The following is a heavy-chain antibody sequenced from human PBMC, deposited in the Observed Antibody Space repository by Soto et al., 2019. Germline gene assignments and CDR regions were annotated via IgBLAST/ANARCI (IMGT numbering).Heavy chain of an antibody. CDR2: IYYSGST. CDR3: ARAGPKASYGYDWFDP. D-gene: IGHD5-18*01. Sequence: PSETLSLTCTVSGGSISSGDYYWSWIRQHPKKGLERIGYIYYSGSTYYNQSLKNRVTKSVDTSKNQFSMKLSSVTAADSVLYYCARAGPKASYGYDWFDPWGQGTLVTVSS. V-gene: IGHV4-31*03. CDR1: GGSISSGDYY. J-gene: IGHJ5*02.